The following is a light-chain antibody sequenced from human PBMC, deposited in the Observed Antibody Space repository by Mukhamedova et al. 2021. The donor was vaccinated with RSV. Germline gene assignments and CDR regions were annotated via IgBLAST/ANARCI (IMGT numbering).Light chain of an antibody. J-gene: IGKJ2*02. V-gene: IGKV2-24*01. CDR2: KIS. CDR3: MQTALFTRN. Sequence: QRPGQPPSLLIYKISNRFSGVPDRFSGSGAGTDFTLKISRVGAEDVGVYYCMQTALFTRNFGQGTKLEIK.